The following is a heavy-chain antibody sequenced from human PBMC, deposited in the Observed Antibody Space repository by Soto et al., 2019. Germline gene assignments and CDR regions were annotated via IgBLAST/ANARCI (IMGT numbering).Heavy chain of an antibody. D-gene: IGHD4-4*01. Sequence: GGSLRLSCAASGFTFSSYWMSWVRQAPGKGLEWVANIKQDGSEKYYVDSVKGRFTISRDNAKNSLYLQMNSLRAEDTAVYYCARKYHYSNYVLAYYYYMDVWGKGTTVTVSS. V-gene: IGHV3-7*01. CDR1: GFTFSSYW. CDR3: ARKYHYSNYVLAYYYYMDV. J-gene: IGHJ6*03. CDR2: IKQDGSEK.